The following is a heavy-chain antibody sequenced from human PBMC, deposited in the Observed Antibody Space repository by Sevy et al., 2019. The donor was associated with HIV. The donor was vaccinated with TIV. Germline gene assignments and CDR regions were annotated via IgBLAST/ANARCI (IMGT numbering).Heavy chain of an antibody. V-gene: IGHV3-30*18. D-gene: IGHD6-13*01. CDR3: AKLGIAATIDD. Sequence: GGSLRLSCAASGFTFSSYGMHWVRQAPGKGLEWVAVISYDGSNKYYADSVKGRFTISRDNSKNTLYLQMNSLRAEDTAVYYCAKLGIAATIDDWCQGTLVTVSS. CDR1: GFTFSSYG. J-gene: IGHJ4*02. CDR2: ISYDGSNK.